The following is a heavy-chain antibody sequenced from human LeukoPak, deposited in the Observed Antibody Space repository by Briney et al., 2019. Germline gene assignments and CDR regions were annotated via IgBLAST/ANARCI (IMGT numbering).Heavy chain of an antibody. Sequence: SETLSLTCTVSGVSVGSAGYHWTWIRQAPGKGLEWIGYMYYNENSNYNPFLESRVTMSLDPSQNEFSLKLASVTAADTAVYYCARSQSQSGTYRYYFAYWGQGTLVTVSS. CDR1: GVSVGSAGYH. J-gene: IGHJ4*02. D-gene: IGHD1-26*01. V-gene: IGHV4-61*08. CDR2: MYYNENS. CDR3: ARSQSQSGTYRYYFAY.